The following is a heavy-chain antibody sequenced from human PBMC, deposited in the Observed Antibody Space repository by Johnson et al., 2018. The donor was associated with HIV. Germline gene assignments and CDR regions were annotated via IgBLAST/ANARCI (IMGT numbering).Heavy chain of an antibody. CDR1: GFTFSSYG. V-gene: IGHV3-33*08. CDR2: VWSDGINK. J-gene: IGHJ3*02. CDR3: ARAVGVWGDQLGFDI. D-gene: IGHD3-16*01. Sequence: QVQLVESGGGLVQPGGSLRLSSAASGFTFSSYGTHWVRPAPGQGLDWVAVVWSDGINKYYADSVRGRFTISRDNSKNPLYLQMNSLRAEDTAVYYCARAVGVWGDQLGFDIWGQGTMVTVSS.